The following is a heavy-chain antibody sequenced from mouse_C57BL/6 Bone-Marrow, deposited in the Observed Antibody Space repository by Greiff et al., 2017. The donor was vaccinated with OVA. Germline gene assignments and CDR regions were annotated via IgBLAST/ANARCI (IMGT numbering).Heavy chain of an antibody. V-gene: IGHV1-66*01. J-gene: IGHJ2*01. CDR3: ARGDYYGSSYFDY. Sequence: QVQLQQSGPELVKPGASVKISCKASGYSFTSYYIHWVKQRPGQGLEWIGWIYPGSGNTKYNEKFKGKATLTADTSSSTAYMQLSSLTSEDSAVYYCARGDYYGSSYFDYWGQGTTLTVSS. CDR2: IYPGSGNT. D-gene: IGHD1-1*01. CDR1: GYSFTSYY.